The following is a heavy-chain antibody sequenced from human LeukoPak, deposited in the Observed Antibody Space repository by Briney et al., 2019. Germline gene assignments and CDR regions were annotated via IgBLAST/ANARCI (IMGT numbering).Heavy chain of an antibody. CDR1: GDSVSIYY. V-gene: IGHV4-59*02. Sequence: SETLSLTCTVSGDSVSIYYWGWIRQPPRKGLEWIGYIYYRGNTNYNPSLKSRVTMAVDTSKNQFSLKVSSVTAADTAVYYCARAGNNWSFDYWGQGTLVTVSS. CDR3: ARAGNNWSFDY. J-gene: IGHJ4*02. D-gene: IGHD1-1*01. CDR2: IYYRGNT.